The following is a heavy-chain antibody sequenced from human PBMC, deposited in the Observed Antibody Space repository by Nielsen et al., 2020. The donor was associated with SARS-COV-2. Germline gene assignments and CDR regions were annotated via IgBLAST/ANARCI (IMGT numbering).Heavy chain of an antibody. CDR1: GFTFSSYS. J-gene: IGHJ4*02. D-gene: IGHD4-11*01. V-gene: IGHV3-30*03. CDR2: ISLDGYNE. Sequence: GESLKISCAASGFTFSSYSMNWVRQAPGKGLEWVALISLDGYNEYYADSVKGRFTISRDNSKDTLYLQMDSLRPEDTAVYFSARETIDYSSSFVDYWGQGTLVTVSP. CDR3: ARETIDYSSSFVDY.